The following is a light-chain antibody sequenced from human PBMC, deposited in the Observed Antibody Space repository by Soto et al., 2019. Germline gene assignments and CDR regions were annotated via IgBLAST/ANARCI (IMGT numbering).Light chain of an antibody. CDR2: GAS. V-gene: IGKV3-20*01. CDR3: QQYTTSPFT. CDR1: QSVGSNY. Sequence: EIVLTQSPVTLSLSPGERATLYCRASQSVGSNYLAWYQQKPGQAPRVPIYGASSRATGIPDRFSGSGSGADFTLTISRLEPEDFAVYYCQQYTTSPFTFGPGTKVDIK. J-gene: IGKJ3*01.